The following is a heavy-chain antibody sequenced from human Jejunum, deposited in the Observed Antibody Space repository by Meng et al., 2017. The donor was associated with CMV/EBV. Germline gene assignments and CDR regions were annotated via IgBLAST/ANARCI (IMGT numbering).Heavy chain of an antibody. CDR3: ARNPGMDV. CDR1: GGAISSYY. J-gene: IGHJ6*02. V-gene: IGHV4-59*01. D-gene: IGHD1-14*01. Sequence: LTCTGAGGAISSYYWSWIRQPPGKGLEWIGYIYYSGSTNYNPSLKSRVTISVDTSKNQFSLKLSSVTAADTAVYYCARNPGMDVWGQGTTVTVSS. CDR2: IYYSGST.